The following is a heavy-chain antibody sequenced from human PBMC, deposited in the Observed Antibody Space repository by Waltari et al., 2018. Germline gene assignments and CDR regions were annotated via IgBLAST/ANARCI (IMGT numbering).Heavy chain of an antibody. CDR3: TRRHRSSASGSYNHDF. Sequence: EVQLVESGGGLVQPGGSLRLSCAASGFNFGSHWMAWVRQAPGKGREWVANIKVDGSQKDFGDSVKGRFTISRDNAKNTLYLDMKSLGVDDSAIYYCTRRHRSSASGSYNHDFWGQGSPVIVSP. CDR1: GFNFGSHW. CDR2: IKVDGSQK. D-gene: IGHD3-10*01. J-gene: IGHJ4*02. V-gene: IGHV3-7*02.